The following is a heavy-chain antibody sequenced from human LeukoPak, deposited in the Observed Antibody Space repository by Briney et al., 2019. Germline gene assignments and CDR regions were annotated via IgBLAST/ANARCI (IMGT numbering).Heavy chain of an antibody. V-gene: IGHV1-18*01. Sequence: GASVKVSCKASGYIFTNHAMHWVRQAPGQGLEWMGWISGNNDNTNYAQRVQDRITMTTDTSTSTAYMELRSLRSDDTAVYYCARAPFCSSDSCYRTNNWLDPWGQGTLVTVSS. CDR1: GYIFTNHA. D-gene: IGHD2-2*01. J-gene: IGHJ5*02. CDR2: ISGNNDNT. CDR3: ARAPFCSSDSCYRTNNWLDP.